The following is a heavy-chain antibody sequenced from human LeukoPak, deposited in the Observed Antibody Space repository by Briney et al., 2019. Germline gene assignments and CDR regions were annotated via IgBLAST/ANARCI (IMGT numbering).Heavy chain of an antibody. V-gene: IGHV1-46*01. CDR3: AREFSRRHYVWGSYPPPGY. J-gene: IGHJ4*02. D-gene: IGHD3-16*02. CDR2: INPSGGST. CDR1: GYTFTSYY. Sequence: ASVKVSCKASGYTFTSYYMHWVRQAPGQGLEWMGIINPSGGSTSYAQKFQGRVTMTRDTSTSTVYKELSSLRSEDTAVYYCAREFSRRHYVWGSYPPPGYWGQGTLVTVSS.